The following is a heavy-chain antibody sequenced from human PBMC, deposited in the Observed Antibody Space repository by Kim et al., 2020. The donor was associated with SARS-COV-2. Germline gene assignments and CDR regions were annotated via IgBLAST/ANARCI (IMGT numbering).Heavy chain of an antibody. D-gene: IGHD7-27*01. CDR3: AKDPGGMDV. CDR1: GFTFSSYA. CDR2: IYSGGSST. J-gene: IGHJ6*02. V-gene: IGHV3-23*03. Sequence: GGSLRLSCAASGFTFSSYAMSWVRQAPGKGLEWVSVIYSGGSSTYYADSVKGRFTISRDNSKNTLYLQMNSLRAEDTAVYYCAKDPGGMDVWGQGTTVTV.